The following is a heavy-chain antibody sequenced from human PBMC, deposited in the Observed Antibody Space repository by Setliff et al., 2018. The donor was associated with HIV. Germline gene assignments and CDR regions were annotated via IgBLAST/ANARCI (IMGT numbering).Heavy chain of an antibody. CDR2: IRYDGSNK. Sequence: GGSLRLSCAASGFTFSTYGMHWVRQAPGKGLEWVAFIRYDGSNKYYADSVKGRFTVSRDNSKNTLYLQMNSLRAEDTAVYYCAREVSSTPYYFNYWGQGTLVTVSS. D-gene: IGHD2-8*01. CDR1: GFTFSTYG. V-gene: IGHV3-30*02. J-gene: IGHJ4*02. CDR3: AREVSSTPYYFNY.